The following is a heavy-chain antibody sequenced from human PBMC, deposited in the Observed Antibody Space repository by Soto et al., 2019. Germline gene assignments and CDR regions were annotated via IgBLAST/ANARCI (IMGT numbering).Heavy chain of an antibody. D-gene: IGHD3-3*01. CDR2: MSGSGGST. V-gene: IGHV3-23*01. J-gene: IGHJ4*02. CDR3: AKDSLRFLEWSPENYFDY. Sequence: GGSLRLSCAASGCTFSSYAMSWSRQARGKGVEWVSAMSGSGGSTYYADSVKGRFTISRDNSKNTLYLQMNSLRAEDTAVYYCAKDSLRFLEWSPENYFDYWGQGTLVTVSS. CDR1: GCTFSSYA.